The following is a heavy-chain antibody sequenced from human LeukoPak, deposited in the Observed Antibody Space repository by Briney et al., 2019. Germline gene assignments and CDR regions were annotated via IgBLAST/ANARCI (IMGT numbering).Heavy chain of an antibody. CDR3: ARGRSNIVVVPAAIDDAFDI. CDR1: GYTFTSYG. V-gene: IGHV1-8*03. Sequence: ASVKVSCKASGYTFTSYGISWVRQAPGQGLEWMGWMNPNSGNTGYAQKFQGRVTITRNTSISTAYMELSSLRSEDTAVYYCARGRSNIVVVPAAIDDAFDIWGQGTMVTVSS. D-gene: IGHD2-2*01. CDR2: MNPNSGNT. J-gene: IGHJ3*02.